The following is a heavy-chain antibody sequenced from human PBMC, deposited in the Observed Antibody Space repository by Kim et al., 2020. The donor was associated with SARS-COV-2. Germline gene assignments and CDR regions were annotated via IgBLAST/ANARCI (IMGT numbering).Heavy chain of an antibody. CDR1: GLIFDDYA. J-gene: IGHJ6*02. CDR2: ISWNSRNI. Sequence: GGSLSLSCEATGLIFDDYAFHWVRQAPGRGLEWVAGISWNSRNIDYGDSVKGRFTVSRDNDKHSVYLEMNSLTSEDTALYYCAKDMAAGGIFWVRDLFDGMDAWGQGTTVIVSS. D-gene: IGHD2-21*01. CDR3: AKDMAAGGIFWVRDLFDGMDA. V-gene: IGHV3-9*01.